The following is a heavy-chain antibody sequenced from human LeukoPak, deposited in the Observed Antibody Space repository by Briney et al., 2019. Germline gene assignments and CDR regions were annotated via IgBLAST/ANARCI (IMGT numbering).Heavy chain of an antibody. CDR2: INSDGSST. CDR1: GFTFSSYW. J-gene: IGHJ4*02. D-gene: IGHD4-17*01. Sequence: PGGSLRLSCAASGFTFSSYWMHWVRQAPGKGLVWVSRINSDGSSTSYADSVKGRFTISRDNAKNTLYLQMNSLRAEDTAVYYCAKRGSLTTVTHFDYWGQGTLVTVSS. V-gene: IGHV3-74*01. CDR3: AKRGSLTTVTHFDY.